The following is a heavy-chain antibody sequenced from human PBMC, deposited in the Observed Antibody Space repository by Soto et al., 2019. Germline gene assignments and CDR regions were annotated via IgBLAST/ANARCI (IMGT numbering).Heavy chain of an antibody. D-gene: IGHD4-17*01. CDR2: IYYSGST. CDR1: GGSINSSSYY. J-gene: IGHJ4*02. V-gene: IGHV4-39*01. CDR3: ARHSFYNGDYTSWFDY. Sequence: QLQLQESGPGLVKPSETLSLTCTVSGGSINSSSYYWGWIRQPPGKGLEWIGSIYYSGSTYYNPSLKSRVTISVDTSKNQFSLKLSSVTAADTAVYYCARHSFYNGDYTSWFDYWGQGTLVTVSS.